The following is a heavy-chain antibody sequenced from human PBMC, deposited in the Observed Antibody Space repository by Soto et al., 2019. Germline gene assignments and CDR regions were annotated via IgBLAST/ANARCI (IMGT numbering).Heavy chain of an antibody. D-gene: IGHD2-15*01. Sequence: QVQLQQWGAGLLKPSETLSLTCAVYGGSFSGYYWSWIRQPPGKGLEWIGEINHSGRTNYNPSLKSRVTISVDTSKNQFSLKLSSVTAADTAVYYCARGSGRGYYYYGMDVWGQGTTVTVSS. CDR3: ARGSGRGYYYYGMDV. J-gene: IGHJ6*02. CDR1: GGSFSGYY. CDR2: INHSGRT. V-gene: IGHV4-34*01.